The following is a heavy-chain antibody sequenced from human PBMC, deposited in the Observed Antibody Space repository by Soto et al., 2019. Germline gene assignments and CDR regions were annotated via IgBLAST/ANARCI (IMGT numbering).Heavy chain of an antibody. CDR3: ARGRFYDFWSGYHTTPQFDY. Sequence: KPSETLSLTCAVYGGSFSGYYWSWIRQPPGKGLEWIGEINHSGSTNYNPSLKSRVTISVDTSKNQFSLKLSSVTAADTAVYYCARGRFYDFWSGYHTTPQFDYWGQGTLVTVSS. V-gene: IGHV4-34*01. CDR1: GGSFSGYY. CDR2: INHSGST. D-gene: IGHD3-3*01. J-gene: IGHJ4*02.